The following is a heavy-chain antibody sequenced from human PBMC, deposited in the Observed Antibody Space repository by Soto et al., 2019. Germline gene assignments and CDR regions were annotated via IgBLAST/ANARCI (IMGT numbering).Heavy chain of an antibody. CDR2: IYATGTT. J-gene: IGHJ5*02. Sequence: PSETLSLTCTVSGASISGFYWSCIRKSAGKGLEWIGRIYATGTTDYNHSLKSRAMMSVDTSKKQFSLKLRSVTAADTAVYYCVRDGTKTLRDWFDPWGQGISVTVSS. CDR1: GASISGFY. D-gene: IGHD1-1*01. V-gene: IGHV4-4*07. CDR3: VRDGTKTLRDWFDP.